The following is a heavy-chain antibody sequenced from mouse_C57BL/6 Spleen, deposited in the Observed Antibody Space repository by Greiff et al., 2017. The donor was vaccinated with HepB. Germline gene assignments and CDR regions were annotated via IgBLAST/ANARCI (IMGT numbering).Heavy chain of an antibody. J-gene: IGHJ1*03. CDR2: IRNKANGYTT. CDR3: VRADWYFDV. Sequence: EVKVEESGGGLVQPGGSLSLSCAASGFTFTDYYMSWVRQPPGKALEWLGFIRNKANGYTTEYSASVKGRFTISRDNSQSILYLQMNALRAEDSATYYCVRADWYFDVWGTGTTVTVSS. CDR1: GFTFTDYY. V-gene: IGHV7-3*01. D-gene: IGHD3-3*01.